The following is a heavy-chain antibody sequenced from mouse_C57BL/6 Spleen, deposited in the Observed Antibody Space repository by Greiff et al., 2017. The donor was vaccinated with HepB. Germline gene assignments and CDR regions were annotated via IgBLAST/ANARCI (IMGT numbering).Heavy chain of an antibody. CDR2: INPNNGGT. CDR3: AKTAQAYYYAMDY. CDR1: GYTFTDYN. Sequence: EVQLQQSGPELVKPGASVKMSCKASGYTFTDYNMHWVKQSHGKSLEWIGYINPNNGGTSYNQKFKGKATLTVNKSSSTAYMELRSLTSEDSAVYYCAKTAQAYYYAMDYWGQGTSVTVSS. D-gene: IGHD3-2*02. J-gene: IGHJ4*01. V-gene: IGHV1-22*01.